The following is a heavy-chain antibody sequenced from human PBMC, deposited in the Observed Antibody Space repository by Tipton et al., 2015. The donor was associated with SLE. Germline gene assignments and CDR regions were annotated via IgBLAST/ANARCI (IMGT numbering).Heavy chain of an antibody. CDR1: GGSISSSSYY. D-gene: IGHD1-1*01. CDR2: IYYSGST. V-gene: IGHV4-39*07. Sequence: TLSLTCAVSGGSISSSSYYWGWFRQPPGKGLEWIGSIYYSGSTYYNPSLKSRVTISVDTSKNQFSLKLSSVTAADTAVYYCARHRVKGTARYFDYWGQGTLVTVSS. CDR3: ARHRVKGTARYFDY. J-gene: IGHJ4*02.